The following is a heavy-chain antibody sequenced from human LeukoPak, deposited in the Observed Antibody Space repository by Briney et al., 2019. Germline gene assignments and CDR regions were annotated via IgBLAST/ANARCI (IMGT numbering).Heavy chain of an antibody. CDR2: IYPGDSDT. CDR3: ARVGDTEDYYYGMDV. V-gene: IGHV5-51*01. J-gene: IGHJ6*02. Sequence: GESLKISCQGSGYSFTSYWIGWVRQMPGKGLEWMGIIYPGDSDTRYSPSFQGQVTISADKSISIAYLQWSSLKASDTAMYYCARVGDTEDYYYGMDVWGQGTTVTVSS. D-gene: IGHD3-16*01. CDR1: GYSFTSYW.